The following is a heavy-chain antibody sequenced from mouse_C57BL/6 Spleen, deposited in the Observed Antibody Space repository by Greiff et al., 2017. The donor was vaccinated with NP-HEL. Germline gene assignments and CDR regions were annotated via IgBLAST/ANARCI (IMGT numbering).Heavy chain of an antibody. J-gene: IGHJ2*01. Sequence: EVKLMESGGGLVQPGGSLKLSCAASGFTFSDYGMAWVRQAPRKGLEWVAFISNLAYSIYYADTVKGRFTISRENAKNTLYLEMSSLMSEDTAMYYCARHDGSYFDYWGQGTTLTVSS. D-gene: IGHD2-3*01. CDR2: ISNLAYSI. V-gene: IGHV5-15*01. CDR1: GFTFSDYG. CDR3: ARHDGSYFDY.